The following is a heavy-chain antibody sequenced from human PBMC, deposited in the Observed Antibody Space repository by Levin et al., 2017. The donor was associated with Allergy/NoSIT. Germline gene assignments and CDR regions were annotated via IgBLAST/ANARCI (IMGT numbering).Heavy chain of an antibody. CDR2: MYPGDSDTDI. V-gene: IGHV5-51*01. Sequence: GESLKISCKGSGYSFTSYWIGWVRQMPGKGLEWMGIMYPGDSDTDIRYSPSSQGRVVISADKSITTAYLEFYSLKASDTAMYYCARRGGYGSGVDYWGRGTPVTVSS. CDR1: GYSFTSYW. CDR3: ARRGGYGSGVDY. J-gene: IGHJ4*02. D-gene: IGHD3-10*01.